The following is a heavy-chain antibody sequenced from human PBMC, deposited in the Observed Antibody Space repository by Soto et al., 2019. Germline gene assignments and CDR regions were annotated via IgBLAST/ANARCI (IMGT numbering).Heavy chain of an antibody. CDR2: IYSGGST. V-gene: IGHV3-53*01. J-gene: IGHJ4*02. Sequence: EVQLVESGGGLIQPGGSLRLSCVASGFTVSSNYMSWVRQAPGKGLEWASVIYSGGSTYYADSVKGRFTISRDNSKNTLYLQMNSLRAEDTAVYYCARNYYDSGGGFDYWGQGTLVTVSS. CDR3: ARNYYDSGGGFDY. CDR1: GFTVSSNY. D-gene: IGHD3-22*01.